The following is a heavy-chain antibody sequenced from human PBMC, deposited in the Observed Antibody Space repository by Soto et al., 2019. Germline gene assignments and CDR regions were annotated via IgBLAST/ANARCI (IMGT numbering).Heavy chain of an antibody. D-gene: IGHD3-16*02. Sequence: GGSLRLSCAASGFTFSSYGMHWVRQAPGKGLEWVAVIWYDGSNKYYADSVKGRFTISRDNSKNTLYLQMNSLRAEDTAVYYCARDGAFGGVIVTYYFDYWGQGTLVTVSS. CDR1: GFTFSSYG. CDR2: IWYDGSNK. J-gene: IGHJ4*02. CDR3: ARDGAFGGVIVTYYFDY. V-gene: IGHV3-33*01.